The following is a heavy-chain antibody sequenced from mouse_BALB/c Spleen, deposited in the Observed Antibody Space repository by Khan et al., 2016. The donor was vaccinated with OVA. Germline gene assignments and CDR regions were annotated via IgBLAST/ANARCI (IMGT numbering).Heavy chain of an antibody. V-gene: IGHV2-6-1*01. CDR2: IWSDGST. CDR3: ARQPYYHYNIMDY. J-gene: IGHJ4*01. CDR1: GFSLTNYG. D-gene: IGHD2-10*01. Sequence: QVQLQQSGPGLVAPSQSLSITCNISGFSLTNYGVHWVRQPPGKGLEWLVVIWSDGSTNYNSDLKSRRNISKDNSKSQMFLKMNSLQTDDTAMYFCARQPYYHYNIMDYWGQGTSVTVSS.